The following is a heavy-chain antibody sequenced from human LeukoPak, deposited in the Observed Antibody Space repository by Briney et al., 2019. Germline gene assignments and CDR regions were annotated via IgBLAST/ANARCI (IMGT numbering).Heavy chain of an antibody. D-gene: IGHD1-1*01. CDR1: GFPLSSYS. Sequence: GGSPRLSCTVSGFPLSSYSMNWFRQAPGKGLEWVAYISASGSNIYYVDPVMGRFTVSRDNPKSSLFLQMNSPRAEDTAVYYCARVKGTYFDYWGQGALVTVSS. CDR3: ARVKGTYFDY. J-gene: IGHJ4*02. V-gene: IGHV3-48*01. CDR2: ISASGSNI.